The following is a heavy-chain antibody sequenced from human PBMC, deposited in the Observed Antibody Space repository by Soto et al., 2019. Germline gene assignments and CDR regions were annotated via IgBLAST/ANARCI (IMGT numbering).Heavy chain of an antibody. CDR3: ATSRGRGYSYGYFRY. D-gene: IGHD5-18*01. CDR2: IYHSGST. CDR1: GYSISSGYY. J-gene: IGHJ4*02. V-gene: IGHV4-38-2*01. Sequence: SETLSLTCAVSGYSISSGYYWGWIRQPPGKGLEWIGSIYHSGSTYYNPSLKSRVTISVDTSKNQFSLKLSSVTAADTAVYYCATSRGRGYSYGYFRYWGQGTLVTVSS.